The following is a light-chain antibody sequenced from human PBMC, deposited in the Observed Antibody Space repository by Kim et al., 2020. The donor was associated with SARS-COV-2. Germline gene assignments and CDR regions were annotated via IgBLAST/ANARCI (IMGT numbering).Light chain of an antibody. CDR2: RND. V-gene: IGLV1-47*01. J-gene: IGLJ3*02. CDR1: LSNNGGNY. Sequence: GQRVTISCSGSLSNNGGNYVYLSQQLPEAAPTLLVFRNDQRPSRVPVRLSGSCSGSSASPAISRLRSEDEADYYCAAWDDSLSGRVFGGGTQLTVL. CDR3: AAWDDSLSGRV.